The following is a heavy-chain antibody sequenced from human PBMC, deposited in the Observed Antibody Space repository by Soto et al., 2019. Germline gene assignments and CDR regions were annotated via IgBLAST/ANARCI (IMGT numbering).Heavy chain of an antibody. CDR1: GYTFTSYY. CDR3: ARDIRITIFGVVPPMDV. D-gene: IGHD3-3*01. V-gene: IGHV1-46*01. Sequence: ASVKVSCKASGYTFTSYYMHWVRQAPGQGLEWMGIINPSGGSTSYAQKFQGRVTMTRDTSTSTVYMELSNLRSEDTAVYYCARDIRITIFGVVPPMDVWGQGTTVTVSS. J-gene: IGHJ6*02. CDR2: INPSGGST.